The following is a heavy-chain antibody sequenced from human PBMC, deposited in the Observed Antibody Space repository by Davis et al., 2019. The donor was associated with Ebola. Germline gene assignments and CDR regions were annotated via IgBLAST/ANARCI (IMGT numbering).Heavy chain of an antibody. CDR1: GYTFTGYY. Sequence: ASVKVSCKASGYTFTGYYIHWVRQAPGQGLEWMGCINPNSGGTNYAQKFQGRVTMNRDTSISTAYMALSSLRSDDTAVYYCASGYSSSRGYFQHWGQGTLVTVSS. V-gene: IGHV1-2*02. CDR3: ASGYSSSRGYFQH. D-gene: IGHD6-6*01. CDR2: INPNSGGT. J-gene: IGHJ1*01.